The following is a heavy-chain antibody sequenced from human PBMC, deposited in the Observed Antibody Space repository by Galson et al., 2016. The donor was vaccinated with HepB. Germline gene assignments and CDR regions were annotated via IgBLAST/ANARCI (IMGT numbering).Heavy chain of an antibody. CDR1: GFTFGNYA. Sequence: SLRLSCAASGFTFGNYAMSWVRQAPGKGLEWVSGISDSGGSTYFADSVMGRFTISRDNSKNTLYLEMTSLREEDTAVYYCAKDYSGYYFDGTGYYNAFDYWGQGALVTVSS. J-gene: IGHJ4*02. D-gene: IGHD3-22*01. CDR2: ISDSGGST. V-gene: IGHV3-23*01. CDR3: AKDYSGYYFDGTGYYNAFDY.